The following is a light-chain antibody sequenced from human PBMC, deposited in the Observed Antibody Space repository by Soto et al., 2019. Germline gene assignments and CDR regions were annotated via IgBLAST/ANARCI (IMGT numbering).Light chain of an antibody. CDR3: QQYGSLPRT. Sequence: PGERATLSCRASQSVASSYLAWYQQKPGQAPRLLIHGASSRATDIPGRFSGSGSGTDFTLTISRLEPEDFAVYYCQQYGSLPRTFGQGTKVEIK. V-gene: IGKV3-20*01. J-gene: IGKJ1*01. CDR2: GAS. CDR1: QSVASSY.